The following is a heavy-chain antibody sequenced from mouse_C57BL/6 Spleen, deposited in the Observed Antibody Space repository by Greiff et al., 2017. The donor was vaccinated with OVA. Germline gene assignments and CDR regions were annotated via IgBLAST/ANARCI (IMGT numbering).Heavy chain of an antibody. D-gene: IGHD1-1*01. CDR3: ARQGDPVVAPDWYFDV. CDR1: GFTFSSYG. V-gene: IGHV5-6*01. CDR2: ISSGGSYT. J-gene: IGHJ1*03. Sequence: EVMLVESGGDLVKPGGSLKLSCAASGFTFSSYGMSWVRQTPDKRLEWVATISSGGSYTYYPDSVKGRFTISRDNAKNTLYLQMSSLKSEDTAMYYCARQGDPVVAPDWYFDVWGTGTTVTVSS.